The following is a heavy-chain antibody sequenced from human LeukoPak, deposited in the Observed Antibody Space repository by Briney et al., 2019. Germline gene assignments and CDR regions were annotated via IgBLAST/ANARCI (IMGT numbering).Heavy chain of an antibody. V-gene: IGHV1-2*06. D-gene: IGHD1-26*01. CDR2: TNPNSGGT. Sequence: ASVKVSCKASGYTFTGYYMHWVRQAPGQGLEWMGRTNPNSGGTNYAQKFQGRVTMTRDTSISTAYMELSRLRSDDTAVYYCAKAAGATIPLDYWGQGTLVTVSS. CDR3: AKAAGATIPLDY. J-gene: IGHJ4*02. CDR1: GYTFTGYY.